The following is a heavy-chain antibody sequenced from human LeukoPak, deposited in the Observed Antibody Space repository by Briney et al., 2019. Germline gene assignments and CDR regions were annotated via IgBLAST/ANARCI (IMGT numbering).Heavy chain of an antibody. Sequence: GGSLRLSCAASGFTFSSYSMNWVRQAPGKGLEWVSSISSSSSYTYYADSVKGRFTISRDNAKNSLYLQMNSLRAEDTAVYYCARDSSGWYRLDYWGQGTLVTVSS. J-gene: IGHJ4*02. CDR1: GFTFSSYS. D-gene: IGHD6-19*01. V-gene: IGHV3-21*01. CDR3: ARDSSGWYRLDY. CDR2: ISSSSSYT.